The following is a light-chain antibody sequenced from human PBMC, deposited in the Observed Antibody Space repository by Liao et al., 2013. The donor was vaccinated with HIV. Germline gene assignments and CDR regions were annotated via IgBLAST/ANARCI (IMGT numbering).Light chain of an antibody. CDR3: QVWDSTSDHPV. V-gene: IGLV3-1*01. CDR1: KLGDKY. CDR2: QDN. J-gene: IGLJ3*02. Sequence: SYELTQPPSVSVSPGQTASITCSGDKLGDKYACWYQQKAGQSPVVVIYQDNKRPLGIPERFSGSNSGNTATLTISRVEAGDEADYYCQVWDSTSDHPVFGGGSKLTVL.